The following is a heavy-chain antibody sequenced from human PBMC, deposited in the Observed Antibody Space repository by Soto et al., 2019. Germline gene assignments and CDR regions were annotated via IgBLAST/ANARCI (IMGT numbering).Heavy chain of an antibody. J-gene: IGHJ4*02. Sequence: PVGTLSLSCAASGFTFSDYYMTWIRQAQGKGLEWVSYISSSSTYTNYADSVKGRFTISRDNAKNSLYQKMNSLRADDMAVYYCARMYYYDRSGYYPWWYWGQGTLVTVSS. D-gene: IGHD3-22*01. V-gene: IGHV3-11*06. CDR2: ISSSSTYT. CDR3: ARMYYYDRSGYYPWWY. CDR1: GFTFSDYY.